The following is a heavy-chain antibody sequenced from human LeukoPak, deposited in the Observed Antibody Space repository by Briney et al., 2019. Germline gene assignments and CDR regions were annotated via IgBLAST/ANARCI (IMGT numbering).Heavy chain of an antibody. CDR1: GGSISSYY. J-gene: IGHJ5*02. CDR2: IYTSGSN. V-gene: IGHV4-4*09. CDR3: ARSTDEQLVNWFDP. D-gene: IGHD6-6*01. Sequence: SETLSLTCTVSGGSISSYYWSWIRQPPGKGLEWIGYIYTSGSNNYNPSLKSRLTISVDTSKNQFSLKLSSVTAADTAVYYCARSTDEQLVNWFDPWGQGTLVTVSS.